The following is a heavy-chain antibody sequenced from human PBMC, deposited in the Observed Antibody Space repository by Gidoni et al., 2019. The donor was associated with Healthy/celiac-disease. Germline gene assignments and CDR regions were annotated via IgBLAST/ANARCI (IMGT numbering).Heavy chain of an antibody. J-gene: IGHJ4*02. D-gene: IGHD1-26*01. V-gene: IGHV4-39*01. Sequence: SIYYSGSTYYNPSLKSRVTISVDTSKNQFSLKLSSVTAADTAVYYCAGTWELLDYWGQGTLVTVSS. CDR2: IYYSGST. CDR3: AGTWELLDY.